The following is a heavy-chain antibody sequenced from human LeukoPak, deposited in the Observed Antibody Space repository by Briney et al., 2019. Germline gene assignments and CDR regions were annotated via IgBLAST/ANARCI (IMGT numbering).Heavy chain of an antibody. CDR2: INSDGSST. J-gene: IGHJ4*02. CDR3: VRIVGVPTADNY. V-gene: IGHV3-74*01. Sequence: GGSLRLSCVASGFTFSTYWMHWVRQAPGKGLVWVSRINSDGSSTSYADSVKGRFTISRDNAKNTLYLQMNSLRAEDTAVYSCVRIVGVPTADNYWGQGTLVTVSS. D-gene: IGHD2-2*01. CDR1: GFTFSTYW.